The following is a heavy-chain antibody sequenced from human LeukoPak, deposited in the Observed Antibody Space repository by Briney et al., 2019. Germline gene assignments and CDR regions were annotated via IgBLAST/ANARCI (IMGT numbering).Heavy chain of an antibody. CDR3: ARERGATMVRGVIANWFDP. Sequence: ASVKVSCKASGYTFTGYYMHWVRQAPGQGIEWMGWINPNSGGTNYAQKFQGRVTMTRDTSISTAYMELSRLRSDDTAVYYCARERGATMVRGVIANWFDPWGQGTLVTVSS. CDR2: INPNSGGT. D-gene: IGHD3-10*01. V-gene: IGHV1-2*02. CDR1: GYTFTGYY. J-gene: IGHJ5*02.